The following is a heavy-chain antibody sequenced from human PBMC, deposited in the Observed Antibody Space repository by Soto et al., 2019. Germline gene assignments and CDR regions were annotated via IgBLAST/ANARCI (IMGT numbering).Heavy chain of an antibody. CDR3: AKARSWSYFDF. CDR1: GFTFSNYA. Sequence: EFQLLESGGGLVQPGGSLRLSCAASGFTFSNYAMSWVRQAPGKGLEWVSAISGSGGRTYYADSVKGRFTIYRDNSKNTLYLQMNSLRAEDTAVYHCAKARSWSYFDFWGQGTLVTVSS. CDR2: ISGSGGRT. V-gene: IGHV3-23*01. J-gene: IGHJ4*02.